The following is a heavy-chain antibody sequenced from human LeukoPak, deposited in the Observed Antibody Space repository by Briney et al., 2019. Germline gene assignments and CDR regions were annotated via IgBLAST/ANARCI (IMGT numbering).Heavy chain of an antibody. CDR2: ISGSGSTI. J-gene: IGHJ5*01. Sequence: PGGSLRLSCAASGFTFSSYEMNWVRQAPGKGLQWVSYISGSGSTIWYADSVKGRFTISRDNAKNSLYLQMNSLRAEHTAVYYCARENWFDSWGQGTLVTVSS. V-gene: IGHV3-48*03. CDR1: GFTFSSYE. CDR3: ARENWFDS.